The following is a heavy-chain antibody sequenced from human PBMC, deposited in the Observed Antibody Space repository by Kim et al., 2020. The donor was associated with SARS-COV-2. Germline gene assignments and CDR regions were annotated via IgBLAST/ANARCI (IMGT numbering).Heavy chain of an antibody. D-gene: IGHD3-10*01. CDR2: TRNKANSHTT. Sequence: GGSLRLSCAASGFTFSDHYMDWVRQAPGKGLEWVGRTRNKANSHTTEYAASVKGRFTSSRDDSQNSLYLQMNSLTSEDTAVYYCARGPAFSSLYNSIYCGIDVGAQGTRHTVSS. CDR1: GFTFSDHY. V-gene: IGHV3-72*01. CDR3: ARGPAFSSLYNSIYCGIDV. J-gene: IGHJ6*02.